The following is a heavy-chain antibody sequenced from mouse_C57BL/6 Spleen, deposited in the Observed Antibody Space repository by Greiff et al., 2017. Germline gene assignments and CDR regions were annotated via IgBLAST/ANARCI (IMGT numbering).Heavy chain of an antibody. D-gene: IGHD2-5*01. V-gene: IGHV1-64*01. CDR1: GYTFTSYW. CDR3: ARRDYYSNYYAMDY. Sequence: QVQLQQPGAELVKPGASVKLSCKASGYTFTSYWMHWVKPRPGQGLEWIGMIHPNSGSTNYNEKFKSKATLTVDKSSSTAYMQLSSLTSEDSAVYYCARRDYYSNYYAMDYWGQGTSVTVSS. CDR2: IHPNSGST. J-gene: IGHJ4*01.